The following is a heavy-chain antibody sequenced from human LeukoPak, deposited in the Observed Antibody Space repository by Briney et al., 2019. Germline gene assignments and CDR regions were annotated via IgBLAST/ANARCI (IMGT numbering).Heavy chain of an antibody. CDR2: IYYSGST. J-gene: IGHJ3*02. CDR1: GGSISSYY. CDR3: ARLYRATDAFDI. V-gene: IGHV4-59*08. D-gene: IGHD1-26*01. Sequence: SETLSLTCTVSGGSISSYYWSWIRQPPGKGLEWIGYIYYSGSTNYNPSLKSRVTISVDTSNNQFSLKLSSVTAADTAVDYCARLYRATDAFDIWGQGTMVTVSS.